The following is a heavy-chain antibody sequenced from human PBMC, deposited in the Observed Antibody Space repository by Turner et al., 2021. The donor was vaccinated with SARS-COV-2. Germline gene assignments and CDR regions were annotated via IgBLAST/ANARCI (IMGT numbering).Heavy chain of an antibody. D-gene: IGHD7-27*01. CDR3: VRDCPRPGDRDALDI. J-gene: IGHJ3*02. CDR1: GFTFNTYA. Sequence: EVQVLESGGGLAQPGGSLRLSCAASGFTFNTYAISWVRQAPGKGLVGVAVVSGLGDTRFYADSVRGRFTISRDNTKNRVYLQMNSLRPDDTALYYCVRDCPRPGDRDALDIWGQGTMVTVSS. V-gene: IGHV3-23*01. CDR2: VSGLGDTR.